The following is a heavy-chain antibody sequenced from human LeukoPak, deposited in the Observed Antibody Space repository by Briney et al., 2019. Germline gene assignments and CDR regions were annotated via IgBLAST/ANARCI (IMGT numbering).Heavy chain of an antibody. D-gene: IGHD3-10*01. CDR3: ARKKFLWFGFDP. Sequence: PSETLSLTCTVSGGSISSYYWSWIRQPPGKGLEWIGYIFYSGSTNYNPSLKSRVTMSVDTSKNQFSLKLSSVTAADTAVYYCARKKFLWFGFDPWGQGTLVTVSS. V-gene: IGHV4-59*12. CDR2: IFYSGST. CDR1: GGSISSYY. J-gene: IGHJ5*02.